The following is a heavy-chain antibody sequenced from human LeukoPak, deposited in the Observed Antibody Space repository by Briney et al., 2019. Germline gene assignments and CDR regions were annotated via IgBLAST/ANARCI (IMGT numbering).Heavy chain of an antibody. Sequence: SVKVSCKASGGTFSSYGISWVRQAPGQGLEWMGRIIPILGIANYAQKFQGRVTITADKSTSTAYMELSSLRSEDTAVYYCARRAAAANDAFDIWGQGTMVTVSS. V-gene: IGHV1-69*04. CDR1: GGTFSSYG. D-gene: IGHD6-13*01. CDR3: ARRAAAANDAFDI. J-gene: IGHJ3*02. CDR2: IIPILGIA.